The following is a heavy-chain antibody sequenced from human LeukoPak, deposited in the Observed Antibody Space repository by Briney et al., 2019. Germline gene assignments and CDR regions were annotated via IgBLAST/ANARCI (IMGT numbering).Heavy chain of an antibody. D-gene: IGHD3-10*01. Sequence: GGSLRLSCAASGFTFSSYAMSWVRQAPGKGLEWVSAISGSGGSTYYADSVKGRFTISRDNSKNTLYLQMNSLRAEDTAVYYCAKDVTLLLWFGESDYWGQGTLVTVSS. V-gene: IGHV3-23*01. J-gene: IGHJ4*02. CDR3: AKDVTLLLWFGESDY. CDR2: ISGSGGST. CDR1: GFTFSSYA.